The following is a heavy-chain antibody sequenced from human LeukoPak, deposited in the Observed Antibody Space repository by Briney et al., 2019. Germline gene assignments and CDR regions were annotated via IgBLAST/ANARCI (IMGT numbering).Heavy chain of an antibody. Sequence: ASVKVSCQASGYTFTGYYMHWVRQAPGQGLEWMGWINPTSGGKKYAQKFQDRVTMNRDTYINTAYMELSRLRSDDTAVYYCARDGRLTYYDATSPDHKHWGHGTLVTVSS. D-gene: IGHD3-16*01. CDR3: ARDGRLTYYDATSPDHKH. CDR1: GYTFTGYY. CDR2: INPTSGGK. V-gene: IGHV1-2*02. J-gene: IGHJ4*01.